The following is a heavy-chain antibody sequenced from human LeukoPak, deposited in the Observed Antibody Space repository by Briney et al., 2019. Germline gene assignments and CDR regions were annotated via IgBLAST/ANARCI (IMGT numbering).Heavy chain of an antibody. CDR2: IRSKAYGGTT. J-gene: IGHJ4*02. V-gene: IGHV3-49*04. Sequence: GGSLGLSCTASGFTFGDYAMSWVRQAPGKGLEWVGFIRSKAYGGTTEYAASVKGRFTISRDDSKSIAYLQMNSLKTEDTAVYYCTSSRDGYNFYFDYWGQGTLVTVSS. CDR3: TSSRDGYNFYFDY. CDR1: GFTFGDYA. D-gene: IGHD5-24*01.